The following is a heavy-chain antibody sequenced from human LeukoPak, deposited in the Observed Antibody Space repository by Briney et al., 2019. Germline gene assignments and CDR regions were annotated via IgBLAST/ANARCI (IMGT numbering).Heavy chain of an antibody. CDR3: ARPYCSRGSCYRDFDY. CDR1: GGSLRDHD. D-gene: IGHD2-15*01. Sequence: KPSETLSLTCAVSGGSLRDHDWSWIRQVPGKGLEWIGEINDSGNTNYNPSLEGRVTLSVDPSKNQFSLKMRSVTAADTSIYYCARPYCSRGSCYRDFDYWGQGTLVTVSS. V-gene: IGHV4-34*01. CDR2: INDSGNT. J-gene: IGHJ4*02.